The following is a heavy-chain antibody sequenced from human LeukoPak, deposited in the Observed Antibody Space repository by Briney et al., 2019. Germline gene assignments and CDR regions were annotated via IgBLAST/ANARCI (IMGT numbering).Heavy chain of an antibody. CDR3: ARGLRFAHYYFDY. D-gene: IGHD3-10*01. CDR2: IYYSGST. J-gene: IGHJ4*02. CDR1: GGSISSYY. Sequence: SETLSLTCTVSGGSISSYYWSWIRQPPGKGLEWIGYIYYSGSTNYNPSLKSRVTISVDTSKNQFSLKLSSVTAADTAVYYCARGLRFAHYYFDYWGQGTLVTVSS. V-gene: IGHV4-59*01.